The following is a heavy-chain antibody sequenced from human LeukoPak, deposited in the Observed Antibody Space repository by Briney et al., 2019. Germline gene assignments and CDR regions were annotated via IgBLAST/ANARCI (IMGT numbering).Heavy chain of an antibody. CDR1: GDSASRSDSY. D-gene: IGHD3-22*01. J-gene: IGHJ1*01. Sequence: KPLETLSLTCSVSGDSASRSDSYWDWIRRPPGKVLEWIGTIYHSGRTYYSPSLKSRVTMSVDPSNNQFSLNLRSVTAADTAVYYCARRRYYDGSGYLEWGQGTRLSVSS. V-gene: IGHV4-39*01. CDR3: ARRRYYDGSGYLE. CDR2: IYHSGRT.